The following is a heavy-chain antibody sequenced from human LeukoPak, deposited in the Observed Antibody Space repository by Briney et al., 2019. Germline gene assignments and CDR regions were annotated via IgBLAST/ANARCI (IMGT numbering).Heavy chain of an antibody. V-gene: IGHV3-15*01. D-gene: IGHD2/OR15-2a*01. CDR3: TKPDLLWVGEDV. Sequence: GGSLRLSCAASGFPFSNARMSWVRQAPGKGLEWVGRIKTRNEGGTSEYPAPVKGRFTISRDDSKNTVHLQMNSLKTEDTGVYYCTKPDLLWVGEDVWGPGSTVTVSS. CDR1: GFPFSNAR. J-gene: IGHJ6*02. CDR2: IKTRNEGGTS.